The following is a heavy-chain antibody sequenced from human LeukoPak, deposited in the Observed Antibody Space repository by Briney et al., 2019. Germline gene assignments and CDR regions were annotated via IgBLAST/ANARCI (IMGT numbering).Heavy chain of an antibody. D-gene: IGHD6-19*01. CDR2: ISGSGGST. CDR1: GFTFSSYA. CDR3: ARSVAGHFDY. V-gene: IGHV3-23*01. J-gene: IGHJ4*02. Sequence: GGSLRLSCAASGFTFSSYAMSWVRQAPGKGLEWVSAISGSGGSTYYADSVKGRFTISRDNAKNSLYLQMNSLRAENTALYYCARSVAGHFDYWGQGTLVTVSS.